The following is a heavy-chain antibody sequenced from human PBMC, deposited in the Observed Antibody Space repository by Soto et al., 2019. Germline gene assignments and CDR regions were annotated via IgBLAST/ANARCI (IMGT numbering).Heavy chain of an antibody. CDR3: GREYCSGGSCYSPDY. Sequence: ASVKVSCKASGYTFTSFGISLVRQAPGQGLEWMGWISTYNGNTNYAQKPQGRVTMTTDTSTSTAYMELRSLRSDDTAVYYCGREYCSGGSCYSPDYWGQGTLVTVSS. CDR1: GYTFTSFG. D-gene: IGHD2-15*01. V-gene: IGHV1-18*01. J-gene: IGHJ4*02. CDR2: ISTYNGNT.